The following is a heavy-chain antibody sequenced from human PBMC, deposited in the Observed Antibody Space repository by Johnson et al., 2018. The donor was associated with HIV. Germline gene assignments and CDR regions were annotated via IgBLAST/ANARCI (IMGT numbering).Heavy chain of an antibody. D-gene: IGHD5-18*01. CDR2: IWYDGSNK. V-gene: IGHV3-33*08. CDR3: VRSIQLWLPGAFDI. J-gene: IGHJ3*02. CDR1: GFTFSSYG. Sequence: QVLLVESGGGLVQPGGSLRLSCAASGFTFSSYGMHWVRQAPGKGLEGVAVIWYDGSNKYYADSVKGRFTISRDNSKNTLYLQMNSLRAEDTAVYYCVRSIQLWLPGAFDIWDQGTMVTVSS.